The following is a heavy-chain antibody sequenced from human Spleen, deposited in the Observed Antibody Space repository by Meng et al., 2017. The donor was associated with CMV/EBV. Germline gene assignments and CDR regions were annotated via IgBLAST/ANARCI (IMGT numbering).Heavy chain of an antibody. J-gene: IGHJ5*02. Sequence: ESLKISCAASGFTFKTFTMSWVRQPPGKGLEWIGEINHSGSTNYNPSLKSRVTISVDTSKNQFSLKLSSVTAADTAVYYCARGLFYYGPWGQGTLVTVSS. D-gene: IGHD3-10*01. V-gene: IGHV4-34*01. CDR2: INHSGST. CDR1: GFTFKTFT. CDR3: ARGLFYYGP.